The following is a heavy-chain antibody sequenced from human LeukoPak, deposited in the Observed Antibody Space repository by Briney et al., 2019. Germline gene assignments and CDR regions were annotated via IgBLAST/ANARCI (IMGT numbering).Heavy chain of an antibody. J-gene: IGHJ4*02. Sequence: GSLRLSCAASGFTFSSYGMHWVRQAPGKGLEWVAVIWYDGSNKYYADSVKSRFTISRDNSKNTLYLQMNSLRAEDTAVYYCAREGQQWLVLFDYWGQGTLVTVSS. V-gene: IGHV3-33*01. CDR2: IWYDGSNK. CDR3: AREGQQWLVLFDY. D-gene: IGHD6-19*01. CDR1: GFTFSSYG.